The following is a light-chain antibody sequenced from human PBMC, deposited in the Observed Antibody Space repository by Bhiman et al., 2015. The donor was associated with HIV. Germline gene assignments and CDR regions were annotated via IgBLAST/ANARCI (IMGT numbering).Light chain of an antibody. V-gene: IGLV3-21*04. Sequence: SPVLTQPLSVSVAPGRTATITCVGNNVGTNSVHWYRQRPGQAPQLVIVYPNDRPSGIPDRFSGSNSGNTATLTISRVEAGDEADYYCQVWDSSRDHYVFGTGTKVTVL. CDR2: YPN. J-gene: IGLJ1*01. CDR3: QVWDSSRDHYV. CDR1: NVGTNS.